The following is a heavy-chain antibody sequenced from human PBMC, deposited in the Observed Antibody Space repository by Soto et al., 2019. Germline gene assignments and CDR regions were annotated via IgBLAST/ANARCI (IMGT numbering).Heavy chain of an antibody. V-gene: IGHV2-5*01. D-gene: IGHD4-17*01. CDR1: GFSFSTSGVG. Sequence: SGPTLVNPTQTLTLTCAFSGFSFSTSGVGVGWIRLPPGRALEWLALIYWNHDERYSPSLQSRLTITKDTSKSQVVLTMTNMDHVVTATYYCAHRSNTDYVWGQGTLVTVSS. CDR2: IYWNHDE. CDR3: AHRSNTDYV. J-gene: IGHJ4*02.